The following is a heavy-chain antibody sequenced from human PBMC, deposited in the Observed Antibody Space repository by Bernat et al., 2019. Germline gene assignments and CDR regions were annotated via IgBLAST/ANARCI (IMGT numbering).Heavy chain of an antibody. D-gene: IGHD6-19*01. CDR1: GFTFSSYG. CDR3: ANKGSSSGWFC. V-gene: IGHV3-30*18. CDR2: TSYDGSNK. Sequence: QVQLVESGGGVVQPGRSLRLSCAASGFTFSSYGMHWVRQAPGKGLEWVAVTSYDGSNKYYADSVKGRFTISRDNSKNTLYLQMNSLRAEDTAVYYCANKGSSSGWFCWGQGTLVTVSS. J-gene: IGHJ4*02.